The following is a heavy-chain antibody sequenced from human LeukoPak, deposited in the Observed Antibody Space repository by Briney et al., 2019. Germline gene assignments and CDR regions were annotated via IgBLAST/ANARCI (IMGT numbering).Heavy chain of an antibody. Sequence: GGSLRLSCAVSGFTLSSFWMTWVRQAPGKGLEWVASIKYDGSENKYVDSVEGRFTISRDNAKNSLYLQMNSLRAEDTAVYYCAKKNYCDGWGQGALVTVSS. CDR1: GFTLSSFW. J-gene: IGHJ4*02. CDR3: AKKNYCDG. CDR2: IKYDGSEN. V-gene: IGHV3-7*01.